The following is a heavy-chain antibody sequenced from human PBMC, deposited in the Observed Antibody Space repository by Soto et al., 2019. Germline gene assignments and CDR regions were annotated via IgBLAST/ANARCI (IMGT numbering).Heavy chain of an antibody. CDR2: IDHSGST. J-gene: IGHJ4*02. CDR1: GGSFSGYY. V-gene: IGHV4-34*01. CDR3: ARGTLPLVVPAVRVVFNY. Sequence: SETLSLTCAVYGGSFSGYYWSWIRQTPGKGLEWIGEIDHSGSTNYNPSLKSRVTISVDTSKNQFSLKLSSVTAADTAVYYCARGTLPLVVPAVRVVFNYWGQGTLVTVSS. D-gene: IGHD2-2*01.